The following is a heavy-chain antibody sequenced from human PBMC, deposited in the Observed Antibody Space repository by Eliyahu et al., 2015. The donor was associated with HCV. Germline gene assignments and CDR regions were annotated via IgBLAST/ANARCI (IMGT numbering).Heavy chain of an antibody. J-gene: IGHJ4*02. D-gene: IGHD6-6*01. CDR2: IGGSGDNT. V-gene: IGHV3-23*04. Sequence: EVQLVQSGGGLVQPGGSLRLSCAASGFXFISYGMSWVRQAPGKGLEWVSGIGGSGDNTYYADSVKGRFTISRDNSKKTLYLQLNSLRAEDTAVYYCAKDRGEFRSSLGKYYFDYWGQGTLVIVSS. CDR1: GFXFISYG. CDR3: AKDRGEFRSSLGKYYFDY.